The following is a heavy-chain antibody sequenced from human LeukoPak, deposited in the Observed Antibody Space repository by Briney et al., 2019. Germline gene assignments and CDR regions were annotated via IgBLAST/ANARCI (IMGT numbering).Heavy chain of an antibody. Sequence: ASVKVSCKTSGYIFTNYGVSWVRQAPGQGLEWMGWINAYNGRTIYAQEFQGRVTLTTDTSTSTAHMDLRSLRSDDTAVYYCVRDSDHAPDYWGQGTLVTVSS. CDR3: VRDSDHAPDY. J-gene: IGHJ4*02. V-gene: IGHV1-18*01. CDR2: INAYNGRT. CDR1: GYIFTNYG. D-gene: IGHD3-10*01.